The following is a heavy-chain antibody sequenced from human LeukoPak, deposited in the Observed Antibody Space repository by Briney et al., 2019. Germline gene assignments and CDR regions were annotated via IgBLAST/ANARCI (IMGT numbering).Heavy chain of an antibody. CDR3: ARGGSSGHGYSSGWYIFYMDV. V-gene: IGHV4-59*01. CDR1: GGSISSYY. CDR2: IYYSGST. D-gene: IGHD6-19*01. Sequence: SETLSLTCTVSGGSISSYYWSWIRQPPGKGLEWIGYIYYSGSTNYNPSLKSRVTISVDTSKNQFSLKLSSVTAADTAVYYCARGGSSGHGYSSGWYIFYMDVWGKGTTVTVSS. J-gene: IGHJ6*03.